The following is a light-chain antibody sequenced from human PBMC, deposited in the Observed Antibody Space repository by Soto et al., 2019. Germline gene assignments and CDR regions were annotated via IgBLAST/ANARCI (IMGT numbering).Light chain of an antibody. V-gene: IGKV3-11*01. CDR2: DVS. CDR1: QSVSSF. J-gene: IGKJ5*01. CDR3: QQANSFPIT. Sequence: EIVLTHSPVTLSLSPGDRATLSCRPSQSVSSFLAWYQQKPGQPPRLLIYDVSNRAAGIPARFSGSGSGTDFTLTISSLQPEDCAIYFCQQANSFPITFGQGTRLEIK.